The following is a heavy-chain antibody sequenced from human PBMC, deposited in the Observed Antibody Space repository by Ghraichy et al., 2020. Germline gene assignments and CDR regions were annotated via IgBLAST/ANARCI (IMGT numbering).Heavy chain of an antibody. CDR1: GFTVSNNF. V-gene: IGHV3-66*01. CDR2: IYSDGST. CDR3: ARDNAQGAFDI. Sequence: LSLTCAVSGFTVSNNFMTWLRQAPGKGLEWVSIIYSDGSTYYADSVKGRFTISRDNSKNTLYLQMNSLRAEDMAMYYCARDNAQGAFDIWGQGTMVTVSS. J-gene: IGHJ3*02.